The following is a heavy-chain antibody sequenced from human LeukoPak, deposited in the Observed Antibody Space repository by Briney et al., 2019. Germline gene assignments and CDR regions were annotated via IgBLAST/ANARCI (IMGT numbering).Heavy chain of an antibody. CDR1: GYTFTGYY. J-gene: IGHJ6*02. Sequence: GASVKVSCKASGYTFTGYYMHWVRQAPGQGLEWMGWINPNSGGTNYAQKFQGWVTMTRDTSISTAYMELSRLRSDDTAVYYCARRVGAIFFRMDVWGQGTTVTVSS. D-gene: IGHD3-9*01. CDR2: INPNSGGT. CDR3: ARRVGAIFFRMDV. V-gene: IGHV1-2*04.